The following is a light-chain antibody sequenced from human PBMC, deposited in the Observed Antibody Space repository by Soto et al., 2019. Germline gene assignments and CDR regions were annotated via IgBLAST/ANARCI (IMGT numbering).Light chain of an antibody. CDR3: QQYNNWPPT. Sequence: EIVMTQSPATLSVSPGERATLSCRASQSVSSNLAWYQQKPGQAPRLLIYGASNRATGIPDRFSGSGSGTDFTLTISSLQSEDFAIYSCQQYNNWPPTFGQGTRLEIK. CDR1: QSVSSN. J-gene: IGKJ5*01. V-gene: IGKV3D-15*01. CDR2: GAS.